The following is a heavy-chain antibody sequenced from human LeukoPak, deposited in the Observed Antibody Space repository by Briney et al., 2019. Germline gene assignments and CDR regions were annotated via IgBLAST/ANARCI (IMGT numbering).Heavy chain of an antibody. D-gene: IGHD3-3*01. J-gene: IGHJ4*02. Sequence: GASVKVSCKASGYTFTSYYMHWVRQAPGQGLEWMGIINPSGGSTSYAQKLQGRVTMTTDTSTSTAYMELRSLRSDDTAVYYCARLREDFWSGSDFDYWGQGTLVTVSS. CDR3: ARLREDFWSGSDFDY. CDR1: GYTFTSYY. CDR2: INPSGGST. V-gene: IGHV1-46*01.